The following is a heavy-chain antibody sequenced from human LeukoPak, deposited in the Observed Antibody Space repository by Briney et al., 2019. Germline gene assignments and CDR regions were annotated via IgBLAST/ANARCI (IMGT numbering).Heavy chain of an antibody. D-gene: IGHD3-22*01. J-gene: IGHJ5*02. CDR3: ARHHRNYYDSSGYLGGWFDP. Sequence: SETLSLTCAVYGGSFSGYYWSWIRQPPGKGLEWIGEINHSGSTNYNPSLKSRVTISVDTSKNQFSLKLSSVTAADTAVYYCARHHRNYYDSSGYLGGWFDPWGQGTLVTVSS. V-gene: IGHV4-34*01. CDR2: INHSGST. CDR1: GGSFSGYY.